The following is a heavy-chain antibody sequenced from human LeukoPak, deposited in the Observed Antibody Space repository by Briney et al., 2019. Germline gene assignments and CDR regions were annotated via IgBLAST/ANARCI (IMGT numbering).Heavy chain of an antibody. CDR3: ARLSLGSNGWYYLDY. D-gene: IGHD6-19*01. J-gene: IGHJ4*02. V-gene: IGHV3-72*01. CDR1: GFIFSDHY. Sequence: RPGGSLRLSCAASGFIFSDHYMDWVRQAPGKGLEWVGRTKNIANSYTTLYAASVKGRFSISRDDSENSLYLQMNSLKTEDTAVYYCARLSLGSNGWYYLDYWGQGTLVTVSS. CDR2: TKNIANSYTT.